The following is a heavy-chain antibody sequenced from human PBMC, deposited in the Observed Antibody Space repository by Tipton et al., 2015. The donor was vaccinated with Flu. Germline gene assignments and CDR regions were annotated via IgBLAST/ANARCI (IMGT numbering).Heavy chain of an antibody. Sequence: LRLSCTVSGGSISSYYWSWIRQPAGKGLEWIGRIYTSGSTNYNPSLKSRVTMSVDTSKNQFPLKLSSVTAADTAVYYCARGYSRGHHDYWGQGTLVTVSA. D-gene: IGHD6-19*01. V-gene: IGHV4-4*07. CDR2: IYTSGST. CDR1: GGSISSYY. J-gene: IGHJ4*02. CDR3: ARGYSRGHHDY.